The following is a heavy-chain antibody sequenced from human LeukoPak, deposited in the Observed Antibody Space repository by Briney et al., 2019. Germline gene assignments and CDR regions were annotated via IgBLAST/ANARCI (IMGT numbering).Heavy chain of an antibody. Sequence: PGGSLRLSCAASGFTFSSYWMSWVRQAPGKGLEWVANIKQDGSEKYYVDSVKGRFTISRDNAKNSLYLQMNSLRAEDTAVYYCARGRNSPRPRYSSRGAAFDLWGRGTLVTVSS. CDR3: ARGRNSPRPRYSSRGAAFDL. J-gene: IGHJ2*01. V-gene: IGHV3-7*01. CDR2: IKQDGSEK. D-gene: IGHD6-13*01. CDR1: GFTFSSYW.